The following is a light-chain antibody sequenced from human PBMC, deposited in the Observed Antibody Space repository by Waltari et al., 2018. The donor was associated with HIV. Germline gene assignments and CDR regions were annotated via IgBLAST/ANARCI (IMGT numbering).Light chain of an antibody. CDR1: QSISSW. V-gene: IGKV1-5*03. Sequence: DIQMTQSPSTLSASVGDRVTITCRASQSISSWLAWYQQKPGKAPKLLIYKASSLESGVPSRFSGSGSGTEFTLTISSLQPDDFATYYCQQYNSYPYTFGQGTKLDFK. J-gene: IGKJ2*01. CDR3: QQYNSYPYT. CDR2: KAS.